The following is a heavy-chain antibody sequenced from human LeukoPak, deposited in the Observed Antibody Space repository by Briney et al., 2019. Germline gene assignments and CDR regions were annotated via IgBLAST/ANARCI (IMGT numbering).Heavy chain of an antibody. CDR1: GGSINTYY. Sequence: PSETLSLTCTVSGGSINTYYWSWVRQPPGKGLEWIGYIYYSGSTNYNPSLKSRVTISVDTSKNQFSLKLSSVTAADTAVYYCARSRIQLWSTPYDYWGQGTLVTVSS. J-gene: IGHJ4*02. V-gene: IGHV4-59*12. CDR3: ARSRIQLWSTPYDY. CDR2: IYYSGST. D-gene: IGHD5-18*01.